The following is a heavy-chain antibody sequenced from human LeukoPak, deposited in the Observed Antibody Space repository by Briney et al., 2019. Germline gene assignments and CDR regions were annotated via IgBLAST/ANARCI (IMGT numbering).Heavy chain of an antibody. CDR3: ARSSGRIYYYYYYYMDV. J-gene: IGHJ6*03. D-gene: IGHD2/OR15-2a*01. CDR1: GYSFTSYW. CDR2: IYPGDSDT. Sequence: GESLKTSCKGSGYSFTSYWIGWVRQMPGKGLEWMGIIYPGDSDTRYSPSFQGQVTISADKSISTAYLQWSSLKASDTAMYYCARSSGRIYYYYYYYMDVWGKGTTVTVSS. V-gene: IGHV5-51*01.